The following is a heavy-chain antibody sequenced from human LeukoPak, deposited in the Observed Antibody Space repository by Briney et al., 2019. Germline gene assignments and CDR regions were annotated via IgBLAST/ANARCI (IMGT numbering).Heavy chain of an antibody. D-gene: IGHD5-18*01. J-gene: IGHJ4*02. Sequence: SETLSLPCAVYGGSFSGYYWSWIRQPPGKGLEWVGEINHSGSTNYNPSLKSRVTISVDTSKNQFSLKLSSVTAADTAVYYCARADGEDTAWHGGSDYWGQGTLVTVSS. CDR2: INHSGST. CDR3: ARADGEDTAWHGGSDY. CDR1: GGSFSGYY. V-gene: IGHV4-34*01.